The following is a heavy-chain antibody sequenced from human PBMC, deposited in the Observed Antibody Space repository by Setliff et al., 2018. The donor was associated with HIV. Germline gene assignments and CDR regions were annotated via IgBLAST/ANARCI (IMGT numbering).Heavy chain of an antibody. Sequence: SETLSLTCTVSGGSISSYYWSWIRQPPGKGLEWIGYIYYSGSTNYNPSLKSRVTISVDTSKNQFSLKVTSVTAADTAMYYCARQVDTVVRGVRALAHFDLWGRGTLVTVSS. CDR1: GGSISSYY. V-gene: IGHV4-59*01. CDR2: IYYSGST. CDR3: ARQVDTVVRGVRALAHFDL. D-gene: IGHD3-10*01. J-gene: IGHJ2*01.